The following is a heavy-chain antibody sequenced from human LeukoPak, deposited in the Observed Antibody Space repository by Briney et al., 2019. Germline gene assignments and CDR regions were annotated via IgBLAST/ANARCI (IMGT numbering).Heavy chain of an antibody. CDR3: ARWVEVKDGAFDI. V-gene: IGHV1-8*02. CDR2: MNPNSGNT. D-gene: IGHD5-24*01. J-gene: IGHJ3*02. Sequence: ASVKVSCKASGYTFTGYYMHWVRQAPGQGLEWMGWMNPNSGNTGYAQKFQGRVTMTRNTSISTAYMELSSLRSEDTAVYYCARWVEVKDGAFDIWGQGTMVTVSS. CDR1: GYTFTGYY.